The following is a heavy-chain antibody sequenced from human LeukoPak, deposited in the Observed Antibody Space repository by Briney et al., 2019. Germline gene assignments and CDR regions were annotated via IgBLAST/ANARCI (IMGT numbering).Heavy chain of an antibody. D-gene: IGHD5-12*01. Sequence: SETLSLTCTVSGGSISRYYWSWIRQPPGKGLEWIGNIYYNGSTNYKPSLKSRVTISVHTSKNQFSLNLRSLTAADTAVYYCARGGYSGYAFDRWGQGTQVTVSS. CDR1: GGSISRYY. V-gene: IGHV4-59*01. CDR2: IYYNGST. J-gene: IGHJ5*02. CDR3: ARGGYSGYAFDR.